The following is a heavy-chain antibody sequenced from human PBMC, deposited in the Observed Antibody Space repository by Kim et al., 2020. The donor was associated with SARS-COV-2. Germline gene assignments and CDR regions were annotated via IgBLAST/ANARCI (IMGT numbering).Heavy chain of an antibody. V-gene: IGHV3-23*01. D-gene: IGHD3-10*01. J-gene: IGHJ4*02. Sequence: GGSLRLSCAASGFTFSSYAMSWVRQAPGKGLEWVSAISGSGGSTYYADSVKGRFTISRDNSKNTLYLQMNSLRAEDTAVYYCAKVGRITMVRGVKDYWGQGTLVTVSS. CDR3: AKVGRITMVRGVKDY. CDR1: GFTFSSYA. CDR2: ISGSGGST.